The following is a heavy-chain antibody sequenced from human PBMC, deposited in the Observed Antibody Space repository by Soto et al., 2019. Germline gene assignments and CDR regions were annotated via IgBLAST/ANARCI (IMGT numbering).Heavy chain of an antibody. CDR2: IYPVVSDT. V-gene: IGHV5-51*01. D-gene: IGHD1-26*01. J-gene: IGHJ4*01. CDR1: GNNFLSEW. Sequence: GESLKISCRGSGNNFLSEWIGWVRQKPGKGLEWMGVIYPVVSDTRYSPSFQGQVTISVDKSTLTAYLRWGSLRASDTAMYYCAGGSSGDYFDSWGHGTLVTVSS. CDR3: AGGSSGDYFDS.